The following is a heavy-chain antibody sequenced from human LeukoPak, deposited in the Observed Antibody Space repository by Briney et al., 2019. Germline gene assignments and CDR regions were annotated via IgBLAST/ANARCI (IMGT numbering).Heavy chain of an antibody. D-gene: IGHD5-18*01. V-gene: IGHV4-61*08. Sequence: PSETLSLTCTVSGGSISSGDYYWSWIRQPPGKGLEWIGYIYYNGDTNYNPSLKSRVIISIDTSSNQFSLRLNSMTAADTAVYYCARVLRAASWRSYDYWGQGSLVTVSS. CDR1: GGSISSGDYY. J-gene: IGHJ4*02. CDR3: ARVLRAASWRSYDY. CDR2: IYYNGDT.